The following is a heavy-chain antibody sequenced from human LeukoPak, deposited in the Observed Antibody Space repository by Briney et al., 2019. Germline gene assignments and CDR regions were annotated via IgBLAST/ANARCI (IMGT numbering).Heavy chain of an antibody. CDR1: GFTFSSHA. D-gene: IGHD6-19*01. V-gene: IGHV3-23*01. CDR2: ICGSGERT. Sequence: SGGSLRLSCAASGFTFSSHAMSWVRQAPGKGLEWVSGICGSGERTYDSDSVKGRFTISRDNSKNTLYLQMNSLRAEDTAIYYRAKDRSSGWPQPHYFDYWGQGTLVTVSS. J-gene: IGHJ4*02. CDR3: AKDRSSGWPQPHYFDY.